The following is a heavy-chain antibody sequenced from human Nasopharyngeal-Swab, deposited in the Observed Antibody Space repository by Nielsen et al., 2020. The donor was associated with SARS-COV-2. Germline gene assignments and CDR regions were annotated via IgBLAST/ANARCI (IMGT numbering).Heavy chain of an antibody. Sequence: GESLKISCAASGITFSSYAMSWVRQAPGKGLEWVSAISGSGGSTYYADSVKGRFTISRDNSKNTLYLQMNSLRAEDTAVYYCAKDRDGYSYGTNAFDIWGQGTMVTVSS. D-gene: IGHD5-18*01. CDR2: ISGSGGST. CDR1: GITFSSYA. CDR3: AKDRDGYSYGTNAFDI. J-gene: IGHJ3*02. V-gene: IGHV3-23*01.